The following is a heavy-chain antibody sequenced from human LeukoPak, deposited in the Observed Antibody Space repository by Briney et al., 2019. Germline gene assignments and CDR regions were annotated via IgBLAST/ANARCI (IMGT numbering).Heavy chain of an antibody. D-gene: IGHD3-9*01. J-gene: IGHJ5*02. CDR3: AIRGANYDILTGPSGFDP. V-gene: IGHV1-18*01. CDR2: ISAYNGNT. Sequence: ASVKVSCKASGYTFTSYGISWVRQAPGQGLEWMGWISAYNGNTNYAQKLQGRVTMTRDMSISTAYMELSRLRSDDTAVYYCAIRGANYDILTGPSGFDPWGQGTLVTVSS. CDR1: GYTFTSYG.